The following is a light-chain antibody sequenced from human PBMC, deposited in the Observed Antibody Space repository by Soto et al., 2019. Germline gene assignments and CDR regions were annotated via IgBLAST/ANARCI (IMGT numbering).Light chain of an antibody. CDR3: QQRSNWLFP. CDR2: DAS. J-gene: IGKJ3*01. CDR1: QSVSSY. V-gene: IGKV3-11*01. Sequence: EIVLTHSPATLSLSPGETATLSCRASQSVSSYLAWYQQKPGQAPRLLIYDASNRATGIPDRFSGSGSGTDFTLTISSLGPEDFAVYYCQQRSNWLFPCGPGTKVDIQ.